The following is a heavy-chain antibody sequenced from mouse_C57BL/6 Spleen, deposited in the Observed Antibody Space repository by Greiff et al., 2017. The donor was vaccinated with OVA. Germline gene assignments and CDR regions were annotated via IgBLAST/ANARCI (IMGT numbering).Heavy chain of an antibody. CDR1: GYTFTSYW. D-gene: IGHD2-5*01. CDR3: ARSGYSNPPAWFAY. J-gene: IGHJ3*01. Sequence: QVQLQQPGAELVMPGASVKLSCKASGYTFTSYWMHWVKQRPGQGLEWIGEIDPSDSYTNYNQKFKGKSTLTVDKSSSTDYMPLSSLTSEDSAVYYCARSGYSNPPAWFAYWGQGTLVTVSA. CDR2: IDPSDSYT. V-gene: IGHV1-69*01.